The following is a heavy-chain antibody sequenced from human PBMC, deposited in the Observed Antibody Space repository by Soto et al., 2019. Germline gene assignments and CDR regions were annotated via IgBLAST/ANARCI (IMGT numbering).Heavy chain of an antibody. CDR1: GFIFKNYA. D-gene: IGHD6-19*01. CDR3: AKGGKGGSDWTADSLAV. CDR2: IRGDGGNI. Sequence: EVELLESGGGLVQRGGSLRLSCAASGFIFKNYAMSWVRQAPGKGLEWVSAIRGDGGNIYYSDSAKGRFTISRDNSKNTLYLQVNSLRAEDTAVYYCAKGGKGGSDWTADSLAVWGQGTMVTVSS. V-gene: IGHV3-23*01. J-gene: IGHJ3*01.